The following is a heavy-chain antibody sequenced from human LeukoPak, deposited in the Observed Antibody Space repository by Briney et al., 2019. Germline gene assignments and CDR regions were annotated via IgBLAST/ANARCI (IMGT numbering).Heavy chain of an antibody. D-gene: IGHD3-22*01. CDR1: GGSFSGYY. CDR3: ASLPHYYDSSGYSDY. V-gene: IGHV4-34*01. J-gene: IGHJ4*02. CDR2: INHSGST. Sequence: SETLTLTCAVYGGSFSGYYWSWIRQPPGKRLEWIGQINHSGSTNYNPSIKSRFTISVDTSKNQFSLKLSSVTAAGTAVYYCASLPHYYDSSGYSDYWGQGTLVTVSS.